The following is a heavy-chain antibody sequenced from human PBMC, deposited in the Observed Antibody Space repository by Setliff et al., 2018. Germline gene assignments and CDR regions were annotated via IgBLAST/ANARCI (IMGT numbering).Heavy chain of an antibody. V-gene: IGHV3-7*01. CDR1: GFSFSSYW. CDR2: INEDGSGK. D-gene: IGHD5-12*01. Sequence: GGSLRLSCAASGAASGFSFSSYWMTWVRQAPGKGLEWVANINEDGSGKYYVDSVKGRFTISRDNAKRSLYLQIFSLRVEDTAVYYCARGGPPYDESVYWGQGTLVTVSS. CDR3: ARGGPPYDESVY. J-gene: IGHJ4*02.